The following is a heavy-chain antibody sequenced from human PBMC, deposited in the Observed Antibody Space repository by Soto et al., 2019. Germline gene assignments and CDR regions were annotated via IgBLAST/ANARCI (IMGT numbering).Heavy chain of an antibody. J-gene: IGHJ4*02. Sequence: QVQLQESGPGLVKPSQTLSLTCTVSGGSISSGGYYWSWIRQHPGKGLEWIWYLYYSGSTYYNPSLKSRVTISVDTSKNQCSLKLSSVTAADTAVYYCAWIPEAKVTAFDYWGQGTLVTVSS. CDR1: GGSISSGGYY. CDR2: LYYSGST. D-gene: IGHD4-17*01. CDR3: AWIPEAKVTAFDY. V-gene: IGHV4-31*03.